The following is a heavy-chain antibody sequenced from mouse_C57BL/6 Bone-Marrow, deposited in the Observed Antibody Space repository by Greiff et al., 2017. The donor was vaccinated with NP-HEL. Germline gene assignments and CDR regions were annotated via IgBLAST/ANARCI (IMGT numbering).Heavy chain of an antibody. V-gene: IGHV6-3*01. Sequence: EVKLVESGGGLVQPGGSMKLSCVASGFTFSNYWMNWVRQSPEKGLEWVAQIRLKSDNYATHYAESVKGRFTISRDDSKSSVYLQMNNLRAEDTGIYYCTKKLVAWFAYWGQGTLVTVSA. D-gene: IGHD4-1*01. CDR1: GFTFSNYW. CDR2: IRLKSDNYAT. J-gene: IGHJ3*01. CDR3: TKKLVAWFAY.